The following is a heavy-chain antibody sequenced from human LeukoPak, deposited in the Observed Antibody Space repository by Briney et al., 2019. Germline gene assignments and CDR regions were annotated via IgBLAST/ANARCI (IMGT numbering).Heavy chain of an antibody. J-gene: IGHJ4*02. D-gene: IGHD3-3*01. CDR2: ISYDGSNK. CDR1: GFTFSSYG. CDR3: AKDRSLWSGYEFDY. V-gene: IGHV3-30*18. Sequence: PGGSLRLSCAASGFTFSSYGMRWVRQAPGKGLEWVAVISYDGSNKYYADSVEGRFTISRDNSKNTLYLQMNSLRAEDTAVYYCAKDRSLWSGYEFDYWGQGTLVTVSS.